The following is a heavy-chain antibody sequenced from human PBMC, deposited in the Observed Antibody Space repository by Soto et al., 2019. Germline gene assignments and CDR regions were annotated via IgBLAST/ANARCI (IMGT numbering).Heavy chain of an antibody. CDR1: GGSISSGGYS. J-gene: IGHJ4*02. Sequence: SETLSLTCAVSGGSISSGGYSWSWIRQPPGKGLEWIGYIYHSGSTYYNPSLKSRVTISVDRSKNQFSLKLSSVTAADTAVYYCARAVFGGYYFDYWGQGTLVTVSS. D-gene: IGHD3-10*01. V-gene: IGHV4-30-2*01. CDR3: ARAVFGGYYFDY. CDR2: IYHSGST.